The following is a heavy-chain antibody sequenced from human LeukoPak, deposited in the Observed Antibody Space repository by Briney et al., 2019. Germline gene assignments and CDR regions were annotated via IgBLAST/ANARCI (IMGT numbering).Heavy chain of an antibody. Sequence: PGGSLRLSCAASGFPFNDYYMTWIRQAPGKGLEWVSHISSSGSTIYYADSVKGRFTISRDNSKNTLYLQMNSLRAEDTAVYYCAKDDNYYYGMDVWGQGTTVTVSS. J-gene: IGHJ6*02. D-gene: IGHD3-9*01. CDR2: ISSSGSTI. CDR3: AKDDNYYYGMDV. V-gene: IGHV3-11*04. CDR1: GFPFNDYY.